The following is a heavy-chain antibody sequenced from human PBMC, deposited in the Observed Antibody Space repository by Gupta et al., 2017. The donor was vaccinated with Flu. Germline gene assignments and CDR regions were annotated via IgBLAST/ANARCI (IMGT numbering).Heavy chain of an antibody. J-gene: IGHJ6*03. D-gene: IGHD6-13*01. V-gene: IGHV4-30-4*01. Sequence: IGYIYYSGSTYYNPSLKSRVTISVDTSKNQFSLKLSSVTAADTAVYYCARVGYSSSWILNDYYMDVWGKGTTVTVSS. CDR2: IYYSGST. CDR3: ARVGYSSSWILNDYYMDV.